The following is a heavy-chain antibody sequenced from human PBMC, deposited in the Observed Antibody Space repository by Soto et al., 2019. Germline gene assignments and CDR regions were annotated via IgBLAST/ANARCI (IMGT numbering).Heavy chain of an antibody. CDR1: GFTFSNYA. CDR3: AKLNLFVSAAAGRGPFDY. J-gene: IGHJ4*02. CDR2: VSGSGGNT. V-gene: IGHV3-23*01. D-gene: IGHD6-13*01. Sequence: VQLLESGGGLVQPGGSLRLSCAASGFTFSNYAMSWVRQAPGKELEWVSAVSGSGGNTYYADSVQGRFTISRDNSKNMLNLQMNSLRAEDTAVYYCAKLNLFVSAAAGRGPFDYWGQGTLVTVSS.